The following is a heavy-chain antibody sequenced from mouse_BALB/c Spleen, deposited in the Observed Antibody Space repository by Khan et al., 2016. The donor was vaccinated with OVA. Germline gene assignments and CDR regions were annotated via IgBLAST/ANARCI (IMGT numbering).Heavy chain of an antibody. V-gene: IGHV2-9*02. D-gene: IGHD1-1*01. CDR3: AGGEGITTGWFFNG. CDR2: IWAGGSR. CDR1: GFSFTSYG. Sequence: QVQLKQSGPGLVAPSQSLSITCTVSGFSFTSYGVHWVRQPPGQGLEWLGVIWAGGSRHYNSALMSRLSISKDNSKSTVFLKMTSLQKDDTAMYYSAGGEGITTGWFFNGCGAGTTVTVSS. J-gene: IGHJ1*01.